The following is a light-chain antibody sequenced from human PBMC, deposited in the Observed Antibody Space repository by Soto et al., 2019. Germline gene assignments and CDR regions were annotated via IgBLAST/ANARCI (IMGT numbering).Light chain of an antibody. J-gene: IGKJ1*01. Sequence: IVMTQSPPTLSVSHGNKATLSWSASQSGSSILAWYQQKPGQPHSLIIYGASTRAAGPPARCSGSRSGTEFTLTISRLPYEDFAVYHCQQYHDSRTFGQGTKVDIK. CDR2: GAS. CDR1: QSGSSI. V-gene: IGKV3-15*01. CDR3: QQYHDSRT.